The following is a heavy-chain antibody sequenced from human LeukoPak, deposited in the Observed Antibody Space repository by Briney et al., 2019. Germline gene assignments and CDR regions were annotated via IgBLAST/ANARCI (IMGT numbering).Heavy chain of an antibody. J-gene: IGHJ4*02. Sequence: PSETLSLTCTVSGGSISSSSYYWGWIRQPPGKGLEWIGSIYYSGSTYYNPSLKRRVTIAVDTSKNQVSLKLSSVTAADTAVYYCTLRLGELWGQGTLVAVSS. CDR2: IYYSGST. CDR3: TLRLGEL. CDR1: GGSISSSSYY. D-gene: IGHD3-16*01. V-gene: IGHV4-39*01.